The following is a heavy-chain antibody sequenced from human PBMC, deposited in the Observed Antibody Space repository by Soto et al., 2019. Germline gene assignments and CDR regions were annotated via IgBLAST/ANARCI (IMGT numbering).Heavy chain of an antibody. CDR2: IRKDGREI. CDR3: ATDRWTGAFDF. V-gene: IGHV3-7*01. Sequence: EVQMMESGGDLVQPGGSLRLSCVASDFTFSTYWMAWLRQTPGKGLEFVANIRKDGREIYYLDSGKGRFTISRDNAEKSLFLQMNSLRAEDTAVYYCATDRWTGAFDFRGQGTVVTVSS. J-gene: IGHJ3*01. CDR1: DFTFSTYW. D-gene: IGHD1-1*01.